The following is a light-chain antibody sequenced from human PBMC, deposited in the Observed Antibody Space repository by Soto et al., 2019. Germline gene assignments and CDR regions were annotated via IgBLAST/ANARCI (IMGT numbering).Light chain of an antibody. CDR1: QSVSSN. CDR3: QQYNNWPPLT. Sequence: EIVMTQSPATLSVSPGERATLSCRASQSVSSNLAWYQQKPSQAPRLIIYGASTRATGIPARFSGSGSGTEFTLTISSLQSEDFAAYYCQQYNNWPPLTFGGGTKVDIK. V-gene: IGKV3-15*01. J-gene: IGKJ4*01. CDR2: GAS.